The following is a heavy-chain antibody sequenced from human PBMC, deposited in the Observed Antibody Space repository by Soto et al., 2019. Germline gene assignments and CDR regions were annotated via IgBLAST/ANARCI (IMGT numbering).Heavy chain of an antibody. CDR3: ARDQSGWYLSGVDD. CDR2: ISAYNGNT. Sequence: ASVMVSCKASGYTFTSYGISWVRQAPGQGLEWMGWISAYNGNTNYAQKLQGRVTMTTDTSTSTAYMELRSLRSDDTAVYYCARDQSGWYLSGVDDRGQGTLVIVSS. D-gene: IGHD6-19*01. J-gene: IGHJ4*02. CDR1: GYTFTSYG. V-gene: IGHV1-18*01.